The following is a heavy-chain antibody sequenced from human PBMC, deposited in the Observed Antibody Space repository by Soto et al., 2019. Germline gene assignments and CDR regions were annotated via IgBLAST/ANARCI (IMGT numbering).Heavy chain of an antibody. CDR2: IYYNGTT. CDR1: GGSISSGGYY. CDR3: ARDESATEAFEI. V-gene: IGHV4-31*03. Sequence: QVQLQESGPGLVKPSQTLSLTCTVSGGSISSGGYYWSWIRQNPGKGLEWIGYIYYNGTTNYNPSLKSRLTISVDTSKNQFSLKLNSMTAADTAVYYCARDESATEAFEIWGQGTMITVSS. D-gene: IGHD5-12*01. J-gene: IGHJ3*02.